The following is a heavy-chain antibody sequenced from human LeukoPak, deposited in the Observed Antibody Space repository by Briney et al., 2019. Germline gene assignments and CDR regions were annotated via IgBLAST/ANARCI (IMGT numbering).Heavy chain of an antibody. CDR1: GFTFSDYG. CDR3: AKELRSGGVVTNFDY. V-gene: IGHV3-23*01. D-gene: IGHD3-22*01. J-gene: IGHJ4*02. CDR2: ISRSGDIT. Sequence: GGSLRLSCAASGFTFSDYGMSWVRQAPGKGLEWVAAISRSGDITFHADSVRGRFTISRDNSKDMLYVQMNSLRAEDTAVYYCAKELRSGGVVTNFDYWGQGTLVTVSS.